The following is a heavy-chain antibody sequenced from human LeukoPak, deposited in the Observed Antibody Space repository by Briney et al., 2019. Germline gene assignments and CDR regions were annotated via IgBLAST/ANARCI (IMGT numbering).Heavy chain of an antibody. J-gene: IGHJ4*02. Sequence: GGSLRLSCEASGFTFTNAWMIWVRQAPGKVPEWVGRIKSKRDGGATEYAAPVKGRFTISRDDSKNTLYFQMNSLRAEDTAVYYCARGDSRDSSGYAFDYWGQGTLVTVSS. CDR2: IKSKRDGGAT. V-gene: IGHV3-15*05. CDR1: GFTFTNAW. CDR3: ARGDSRDSSGYAFDY. D-gene: IGHD3-22*01.